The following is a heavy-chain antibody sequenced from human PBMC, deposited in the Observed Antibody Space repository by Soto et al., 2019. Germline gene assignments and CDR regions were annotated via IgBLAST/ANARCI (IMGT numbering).Heavy chain of an antibody. CDR1: GFTFSSYS. D-gene: IGHD3-9*01. Sequence: GGSLRLSCAASGFTFSSYSMNWVRQAPGKGLEWVSYISSSSSTIYYADSVKGRFTISRDNAKNSLYLQMNSLRAEDTAVYYCARAYYDILTGYEGLPTPFDYWGQGTLVTVSS. V-gene: IGHV3-48*01. CDR3: ARAYYDILTGYEGLPTPFDY. CDR2: ISSSSSTI. J-gene: IGHJ4*02.